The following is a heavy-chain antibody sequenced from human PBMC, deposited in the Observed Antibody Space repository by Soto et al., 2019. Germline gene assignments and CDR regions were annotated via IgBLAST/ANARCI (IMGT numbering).Heavy chain of an antibody. Sequence: QVQLVESGGGVVQPGRSLRLSCAASGFTFSSYAMHWVRQAPGKGLEWVAVISYDGSNKYYADSVKGRFTISRYNSKNTPYLQMNSRRAEDTAVYYCAREHSSVWPTDYDYCMDVWGQGTTVTVSS. J-gene: IGHJ6*02. CDR1: GFTFSSYA. V-gene: IGHV3-30-3*01. D-gene: IGHD6-19*01. CDR3: AREHSSVWPTDYDYCMDV. CDR2: ISYDGSNK.